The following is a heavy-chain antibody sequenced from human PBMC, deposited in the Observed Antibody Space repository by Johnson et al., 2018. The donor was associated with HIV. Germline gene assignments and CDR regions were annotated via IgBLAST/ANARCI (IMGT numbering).Heavy chain of an antibody. CDR1: GLTFSSYD. Sequence: QVQLVESGGGVVQPGRSMRLSCAASGLTFSSYDLHWVRQAPGKGLEWVAVISYDGSTKYYADSVRGRFTISRDNYKNTLYLQMNSLRADDTAVYYCARKKDAAFDSWGQGMMVTVSS. V-gene: IGHV3-30*04. CDR2: ISYDGSTK. CDR3: ARKKDAAFDS. J-gene: IGHJ3*02.